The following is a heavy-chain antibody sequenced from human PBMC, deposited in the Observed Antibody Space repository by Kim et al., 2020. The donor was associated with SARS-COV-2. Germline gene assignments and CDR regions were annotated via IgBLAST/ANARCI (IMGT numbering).Heavy chain of an antibody. CDR1: GFTFSAYS. CDR3: AKNPLDPYSSCWPEYFQH. CDR2: ISGGRGDT. J-gene: IGHJ1*01. V-gene: IGHV3-23*01. Sequence: GGSLRLSCAASGFTFSAYSMNWVRQAPGERLEWISSISGGRGDTFYADSVKGRFTISKDISKNTLFLQMNSLRAEDTAVYYCAKNPLDPYSSCWPEYFQHWGQGTLVTVSS. D-gene: IGHD6-19*01.